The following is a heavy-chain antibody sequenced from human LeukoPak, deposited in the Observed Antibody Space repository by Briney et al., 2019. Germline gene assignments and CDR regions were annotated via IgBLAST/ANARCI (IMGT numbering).Heavy chain of an antibody. CDR1: GFTFTSYS. D-gene: IGHD2-2*01. J-gene: IGHJ6*02. Sequence: XGSLRLSCAASGFTFTSYSMNWVRQAPGKGLVWVSAISGSGGNTYYADSVKGRFTISRDNSKNTLYLQMNGLRAEDTAVYYCAKAGFCTSSTCYRFYYYYGMDVWGQGTTVTVSS. CDR2: ISGSGGNT. CDR3: AKAGFCTSSTCYRFYYYYGMDV. V-gene: IGHV3-23*01.